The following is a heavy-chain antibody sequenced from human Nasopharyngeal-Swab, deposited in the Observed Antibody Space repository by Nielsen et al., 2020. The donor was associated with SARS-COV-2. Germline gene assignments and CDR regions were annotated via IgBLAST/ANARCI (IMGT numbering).Heavy chain of an antibody. Sequence: GESLKISCAATGFTFSSYWMHWVRQAPGKGLVWVSRINSDGSSTSYADSVKGRFTISRDNAKNTLYLQMNSLRAEDTAVYYCARDRIAAAGYDYWGQGTLVTVSS. CDR2: INSDGSST. J-gene: IGHJ4*02. D-gene: IGHD6-13*01. V-gene: IGHV3-74*01. CDR1: GFTFSSYW. CDR3: ARDRIAAAGYDY.